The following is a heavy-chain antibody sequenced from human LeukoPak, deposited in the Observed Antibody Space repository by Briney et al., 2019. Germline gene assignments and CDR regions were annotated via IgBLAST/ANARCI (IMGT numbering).Heavy chain of an antibody. CDR2: INHSGST. Sequence: SETLSLTCAVYGGSFSGYYWSWIRQPPGKGLERIGEINHSGSTNYNPSLKSRVTISVDTSKNQFSLKLSSVTAADTAVYYCAREGDSSGLDAFDIWGQGTMVTVSS. V-gene: IGHV4-34*01. CDR3: AREGDSSGLDAFDI. CDR1: GGSFSGYY. D-gene: IGHD3-22*01. J-gene: IGHJ3*02.